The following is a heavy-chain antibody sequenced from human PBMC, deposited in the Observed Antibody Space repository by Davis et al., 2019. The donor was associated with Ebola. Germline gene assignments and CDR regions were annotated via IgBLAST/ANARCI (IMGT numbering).Heavy chain of an antibody. CDR1: GGSISSYY. D-gene: IGHD6-13*01. V-gene: IGHV4-59*08. CDR2: IDYSGST. Sequence: PSETLSLTCTVSGGSISSYYWGWIRQPPGKGLEWIGYIDYSGSTNYNPSLKSRVTISIDTSKNQFSLKLSSVTAADTAVFYCARLSAASFDPWGQGTLVTVSS. CDR3: ARLSAASFDP. J-gene: IGHJ5*02.